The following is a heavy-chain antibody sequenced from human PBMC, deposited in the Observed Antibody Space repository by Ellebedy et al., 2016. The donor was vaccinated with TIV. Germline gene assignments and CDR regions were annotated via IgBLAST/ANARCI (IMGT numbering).Heavy chain of an antibody. V-gene: IGHV4-59*01. D-gene: IGHD3-9*01. J-gene: IGHJ3*02. CDR2: IHHSGST. CDR1: GDSFSSYF. Sequence: MPSETLSLTCTVSGDSFSSYFWNWIRQPPGKGLEWIGYIHHSGSTNYSPSLKSRVTISVDTSKSRFSLKLSSVTAADTAVYYCAKVFYHILTGYTQGAFDIWGQGTLVTVSS. CDR3: AKVFYHILTGYTQGAFDI.